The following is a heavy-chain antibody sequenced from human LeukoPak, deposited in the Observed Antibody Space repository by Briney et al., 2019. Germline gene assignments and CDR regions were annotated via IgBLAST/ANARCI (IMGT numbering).Heavy chain of an antibody. J-gene: IGHJ4*02. CDR1: GFIFSAYY. Sequence: GGSLRLSCATSGFIFSAYYMNWIRQAPGKGLEWVSYISGSGNDISYADSVKGRFTISRDNARGSLYLQMNSLRAADTAVYCCGTHAGRTGSDDWGRGTLVTVSS. CDR3: GTHAGRTGSDD. CDR2: ISGSGNDI. D-gene: IGHD3/OR15-3a*01. V-gene: IGHV3-11*01.